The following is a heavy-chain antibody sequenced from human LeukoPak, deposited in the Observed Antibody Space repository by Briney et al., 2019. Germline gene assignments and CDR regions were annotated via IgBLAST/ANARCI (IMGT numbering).Heavy chain of an antibody. CDR1: GGSFSGYY. D-gene: IGHD3-10*01. J-gene: IGHJ6*02. V-gene: IGHV4-34*01. CDR3: ARGRTLWFGEDGMDV. Sequence: PSETLSLTCAVYGGSFSGYYWSWICQPPGKGLEWIGEINHSGSTNYNPSLKSRVTISVDTSKNQFSLKLSSVTAADTAVYYCARGRTLWFGEDGMDVWGQGTTVTVSS. CDR2: INHSGST.